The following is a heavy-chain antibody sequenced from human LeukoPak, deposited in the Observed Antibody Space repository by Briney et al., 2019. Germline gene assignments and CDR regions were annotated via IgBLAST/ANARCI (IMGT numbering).Heavy chain of an antibody. J-gene: IGHJ2*01. Sequence: SETLSLTCTVSGGSISSYYWSWIRQPPGKGLEWIGYIYYSGSTNYNPSLKSRVTISVDTSKNQFSLKLSSVTAADTAVYYCARMTFVWYFDLWGRGTLVTVSS. D-gene: IGHD2/OR15-2a*01. CDR2: IYYSGST. V-gene: IGHV4-59*01. CDR1: GGSISSYY. CDR3: ARMTFVWYFDL.